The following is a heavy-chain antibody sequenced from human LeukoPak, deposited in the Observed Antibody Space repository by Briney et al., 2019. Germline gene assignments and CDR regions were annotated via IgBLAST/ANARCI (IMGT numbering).Heavy chain of an antibody. J-gene: IGHJ4*02. CDR3: AKHYVWGSYRHYFDY. D-gene: IGHD3-16*02. CDR1: GFTFSSYG. Sequence: QPGRSLRLSCAASGFTFSSYGMHWVRQAPGKGLEWVAVISYDGSNKYYADSVKGRFTISRDNSKNTLYLQMNSLRAEDTAVYYCAKHYVWGSYRHYFDYWGQGTLVTVSS. V-gene: IGHV3-30*18. CDR2: ISYDGSNK.